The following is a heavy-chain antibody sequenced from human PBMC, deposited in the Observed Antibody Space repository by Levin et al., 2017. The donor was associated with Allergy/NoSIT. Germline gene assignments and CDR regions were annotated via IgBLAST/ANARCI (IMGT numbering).Heavy chain of an antibody. CDR2: IYSDGST. CDR3: TKGHYSGVYQ. Sequence: GESLKIACAASGFSVSTHYMTWVRQGPGKGLECVSVIYSDGSTYYADSVRGRFTISRDNSKNTLSLQMNSLRDDDTAVYYCTKGHYSGVYQWGQGTLVTVSS. D-gene: IGHD2-2*01. J-gene: IGHJ4*02. CDR1: GFSVSTHY. V-gene: IGHV3-53*01.